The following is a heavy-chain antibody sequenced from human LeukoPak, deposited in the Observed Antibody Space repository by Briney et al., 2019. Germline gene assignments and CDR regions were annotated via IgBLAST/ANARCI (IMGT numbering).Heavy chain of an antibody. V-gene: IGHV1-46*01. CDR3: ARVSDYYYGSGSYYDY. Sequence: GASVKVSCKASGYTFTSYYMHWVRQAPGQGPEWMGIINPSGGSTSYAQKFQGRVTMTRDTSTSTVYMELSSLRSEDTAVYYCARVSDYYYGSGSYYDYWGQGTLVTVSS. J-gene: IGHJ4*02. CDR2: INPSGGST. D-gene: IGHD3-10*01. CDR1: GYTFTSYY.